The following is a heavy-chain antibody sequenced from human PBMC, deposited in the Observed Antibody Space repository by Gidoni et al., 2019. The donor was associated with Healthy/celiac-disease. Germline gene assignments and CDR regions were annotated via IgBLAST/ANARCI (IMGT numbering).Heavy chain of an antibody. CDR1: GYTFTNSA. V-gene: IGHV1-3*01. CDR2: IDAGNGNT. J-gene: IGHJ6*02. Sequence: QVQLVQSGAEVKKPGASVKISCKASGYTFTNSAVHWVRQAPGQRLEWMGWIDAGNGNTKYSQKFQDRVTITSDTSASTAYMELSSLTSEDAAVFYCARVQPLTDYYGLDVWGQGTTVTVSS. CDR3: ARVQPLTDYYGLDV. D-gene: IGHD1-1*01.